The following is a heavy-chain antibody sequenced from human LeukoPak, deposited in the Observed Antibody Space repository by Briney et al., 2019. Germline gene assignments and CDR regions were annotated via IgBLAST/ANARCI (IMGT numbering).Heavy chain of an antibody. CDR2: INPDSGGT. CDR3: TREARAGNWFDP. CDR1: GYIFTDYY. D-gene: IGHD5-12*01. J-gene: IGHJ5*02. V-gene: IGHV1-2*02. Sequence: ASVKVSCKASGYIFTDYYIHWVRQAPGQGLEWMGWINPDSGGTNYAQKFQGRATMTRYTSITTVYMELSRLTYDDTAVFYCTREARAGNWFDPWGQGTLVTVSS.